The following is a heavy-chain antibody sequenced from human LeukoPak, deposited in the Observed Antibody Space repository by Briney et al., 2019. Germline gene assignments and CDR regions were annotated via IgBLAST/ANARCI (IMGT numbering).Heavy chain of an antibody. J-gene: IGHJ3*02. CDR3: ARDSDDSSGYYGAFDI. D-gene: IGHD3-22*01. V-gene: IGHV1-18*01. Sequence: ASVKVSCKASRGTFSSYAISWVRQAPGQGLEWMGWISAYNGNTNYAQKLQGRVTMTTDTSTSTAYMELRSLRSDDTAVYYCARDSDDSSGYYGAFDIWGQGTMVTVSS. CDR2: ISAYNGNT. CDR1: RGTFSSYA.